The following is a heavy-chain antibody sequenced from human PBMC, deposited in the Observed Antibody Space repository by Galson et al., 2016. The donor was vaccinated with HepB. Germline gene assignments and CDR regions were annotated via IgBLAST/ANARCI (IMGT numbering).Heavy chain of an antibody. V-gene: IGHV1-69*13. CDR2: IIPIFRTT. Sequence: SVKVSCKASGGSFSNYGFNWVRQAPGQGLEWMGEIIPIFRTTNYAQNFQGRVTITADESTSTAYMELSSLRSEDTAVYYCAVDTTVISKGFDYWGQGTMVTVSS. CDR1: GGSFSNYG. D-gene: IGHD4-11*01. J-gene: IGHJ3*01. CDR3: AVDTTVISKGFDY.